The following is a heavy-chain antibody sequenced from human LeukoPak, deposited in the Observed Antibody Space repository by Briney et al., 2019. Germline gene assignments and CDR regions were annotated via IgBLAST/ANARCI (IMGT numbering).Heavy chain of an antibody. V-gene: IGHV3-30*01. CDR2: ISYDGSNK. Sequence: PGGSLRLSCAASGFTFSSYAMHWVRQAPGKGLEWVAVISYDGSNKYYADSVKGRFTISRDNSKNTLYLQMNSLRAEDTAVYYCARGDWNDDGDAFDIRGQGTMVTVSS. CDR1: GFTFSSYA. CDR3: ARGDWNDDGDAFDI. D-gene: IGHD1-1*01. J-gene: IGHJ3*02.